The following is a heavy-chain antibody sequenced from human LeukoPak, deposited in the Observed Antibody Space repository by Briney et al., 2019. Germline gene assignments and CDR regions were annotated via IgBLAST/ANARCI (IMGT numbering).Heavy chain of an antibody. J-gene: IGHJ4*02. CDR1: GYTFTIYG. CDR3: ARDGTYMGDFDY. CDR2: ISAYNGNT. D-gene: IGHD3-16*01. V-gene: IGHV1-18*01. Sequence: GASVKVSCKASGYTFTIYGISWVRQPPAQGLEWMGWISAYNGNTNYAQKFQGRVTMTTDTSTSTAYMELRSLRSDDTAVYYCARDGTYMGDFDYWGQGTLVTVSS.